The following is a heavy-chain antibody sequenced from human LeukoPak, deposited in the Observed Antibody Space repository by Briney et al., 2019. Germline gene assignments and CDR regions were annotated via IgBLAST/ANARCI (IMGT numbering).Heavy chain of an antibody. Sequence: ASVKVSCKASGYTFTSYGISWARQAPGQGLEWMGWISAYNGNTNYAQKLQGRVTITTDTSTSTAYMELRSLRSDDTAVYYCARVITMVRGYYYYGMDVWGKGTTVTVSS. CDR3: ARVITMVRGYYYYGMDV. CDR1: GYTFTSYG. D-gene: IGHD3-10*01. V-gene: IGHV1-18*04. J-gene: IGHJ6*04. CDR2: ISAYNGNT.